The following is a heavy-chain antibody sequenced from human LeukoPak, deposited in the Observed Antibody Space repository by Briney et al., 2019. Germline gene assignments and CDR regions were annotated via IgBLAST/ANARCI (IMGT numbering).Heavy chain of an antibody. CDR3: ARLEHNWFDP. CDR2: IYYSGST. V-gene: IGHV4-59*08. J-gene: IGHJ5*02. Sequence: SETLSLTCTGSGGSISSYYWSWIRQPPGKGLEWIGYIYYSGSTNYNPSLKSRVTISVDTSKNQFSLKLSSVTAADTAVYYCARLEHNWFDPWGQGTLVTVSS. CDR1: GGSISSYY.